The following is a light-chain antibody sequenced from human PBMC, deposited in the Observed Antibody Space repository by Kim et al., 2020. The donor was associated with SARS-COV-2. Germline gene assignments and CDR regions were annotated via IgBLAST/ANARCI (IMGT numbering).Light chain of an antibody. J-gene: IGLJ3*02. V-gene: IGLV1-44*01. CDR2: TDD. Sequence: QSVLTQPPSASGTPGQRVTISCSGSSSNIGSNTVNWYQQFPGTTPHLLLDTDDRRPSGVSDRVSCYKSGTSSSLAISALPSEDEAAYYCATCDDSLDVWMFGGGTQVTVL. CDR3: ATCDDSLDVWM. CDR1: SSNIGSNT.